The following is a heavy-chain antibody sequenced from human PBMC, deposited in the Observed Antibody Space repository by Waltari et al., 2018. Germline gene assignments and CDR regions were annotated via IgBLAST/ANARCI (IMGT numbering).Heavy chain of an antibody. CDR1: GGSISSGTYY. CDR3: AGQGDYYAFDI. J-gene: IGHJ3*02. Sequence: QVQLQESGPGLVKPSQTLSLTCTVSGGSISSGTYYWTWTRQPAGKGLEWIGRIYTSGRTNYNPSLKSRLIISVDTSKNQFPLKLTSVTAADTAVYYCAGQGDYYAFDIWGQGTMLTVSS. CDR2: IYTSGRT. V-gene: IGHV4-61*02. D-gene: IGHD4-17*01.